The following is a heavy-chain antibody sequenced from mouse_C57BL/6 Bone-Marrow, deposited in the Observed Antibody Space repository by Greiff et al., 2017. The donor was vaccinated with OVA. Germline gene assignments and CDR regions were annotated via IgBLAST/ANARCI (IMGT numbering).Heavy chain of an antibody. V-gene: IGHV14-3*01. CDR1: GFNIKNTY. J-gene: IGHJ4*01. Sequence: EVMLVESVAELVRPGASVKLSCTASGFNIKNTYMHWVKQRPEQGLEWIGRIDPANDNTKYAPKFQGKATMTADTSSTTAYLQLSSLSSEDTAVYCGARGNFGSSFYAMDYWGQGTSVTVSS. CDR3: ARGNFGSSFYAMDY. CDR2: IDPANDNT. D-gene: IGHD1-1*01.